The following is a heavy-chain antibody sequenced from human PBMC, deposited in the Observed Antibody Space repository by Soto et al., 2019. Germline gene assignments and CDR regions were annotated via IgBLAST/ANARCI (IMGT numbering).Heavy chain of an antibody. CDR2: VNAGNGNT. CDR1: GYTFTSYA. Sequence: ASVKVSCKASGYTFTSYAMHWVRQAPGQRLEWMGRVNAGNGNTKYSQKFQGRVTITRDTSASTAYMELRSLRSEDTAVYYCATSYGSGYRAFDYWGQGALVTVSS. V-gene: IGHV1-3*01. D-gene: IGHD3-10*01. CDR3: ATSYGSGYRAFDY. J-gene: IGHJ4*02.